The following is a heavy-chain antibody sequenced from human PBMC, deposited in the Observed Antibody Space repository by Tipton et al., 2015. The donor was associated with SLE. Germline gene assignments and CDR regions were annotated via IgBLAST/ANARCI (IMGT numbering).Heavy chain of an antibody. CDR2: IYYSGST. Sequence: TLSLTCTVSGGSISSSSYYWGWIRQPPGKGLEWIGSIYYSGSTYYNPSLKSRVTISVDTPKNQFSLKLSSVTAADTAVYYCRLITITSLFDYWGQGTLVTVPS. D-gene: IGHD3-16*01. J-gene: IGHJ4*02. CDR3: RLITITSLFDY. V-gene: IGHV4-39*07. CDR1: GGSISSSSYY.